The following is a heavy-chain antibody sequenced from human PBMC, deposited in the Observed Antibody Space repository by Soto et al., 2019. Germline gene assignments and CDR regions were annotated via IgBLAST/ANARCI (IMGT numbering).Heavy chain of an antibody. D-gene: IGHD3-10*01. Sequence: EVQLVESGGGFVKPGGSLRLSCAASGFTFSNAWMNWVRQAPGKGLEWVGRIKSKTDGGTTDYAAPVKGRVTISRDDSKNTLYLRMNSLKTEDTAVYYCTKDRRVRGSTDYWGQGTLVTVSS. CDR2: IKSKTDGGTT. CDR3: TKDRRVRGSTDY. V-gene: IGHV3-15*07. J-gene: IGHJ4*02. CDR1: GFTFSNAW.